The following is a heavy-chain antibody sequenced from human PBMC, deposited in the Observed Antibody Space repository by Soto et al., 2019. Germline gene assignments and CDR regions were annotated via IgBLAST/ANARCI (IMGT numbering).Heavy chain of an antibody. D-gene: IGHD6-13*01. V-gene: IGHV4-59*08. J-gene: IGHJ3*02. CDR3: ARRSPASASDAFDI. CDR1: GGSISGYY. CDR2: MYNTGST. Sequence: PSETLSLTCTVSGGSISGYYWSWIRQPPGKGLEWIGYMYNTGSTDYNPSLKSRVTISVDTSKNQFSLKLSSVTVADTAMYYCARRSPASASDAFDIWGQGTMVTVSS.